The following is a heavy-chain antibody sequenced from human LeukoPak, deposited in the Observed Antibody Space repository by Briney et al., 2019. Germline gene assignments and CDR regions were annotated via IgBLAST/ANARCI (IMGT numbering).Heavy chain of an antibody. D-gene: IGHD3-10*01. V-gene: IGHV3-23*01. Sequence: GGCLRLSCATSGFTFSDYAMTWVRQTPGKGLEWVSDISGSGGSTYYADFVKGRFTISRDRSKNTLFLQMNSLRAEDTAVYYCARDLIHYYGSGSYHDAFDIWGQGTMVTVSS. CDR1: GFTFSDYA. J-gene: IGHJ3*02. CDR3: ARDLIHYYGSGSYHDAFDI. CDR2: ISGSGGST.